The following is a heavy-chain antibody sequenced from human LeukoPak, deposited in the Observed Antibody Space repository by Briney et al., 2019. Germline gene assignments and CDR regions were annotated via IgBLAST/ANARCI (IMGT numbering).Heavy chain of an antibody. D-gene: IGHD3-10*01. J-gene: IGHJ6*02. V-gene: IGHV4-59*08. CDR1: GGSISSYY. CDR2: IYYSGST. Sequence: SETLSLTCTVSGGSISSYYWSWIRQPPGKGLEWIGYIYYSGSTNYNPSLKSRVTISVDTSKNQFSLKLSSVTAADTAVYYCARYNAVRILGSGSTDDQTYYYYYGMDVWGQGTTVTVPS. CDR3: ARYNAVRILGSGSTDDQTYYYYYGMDV.